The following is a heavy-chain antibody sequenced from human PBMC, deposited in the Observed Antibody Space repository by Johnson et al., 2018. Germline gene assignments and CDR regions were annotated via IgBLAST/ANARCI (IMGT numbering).Heavy chain of an antibody. CDR2: IGSKANSYAT. V-gene: IGHV3-73*01. CDR1: GFTFSGPA. CDR3: TSEGH. Sequence: VQLVESGGGLVQPGGSLKLSCAASGFTFSGPAMHWVRQASGKGLEWIGRIGSKANSYATAYAASGKGRFTSSRDDSQNTAYLQMNSLKTEDKAVYYCTSEGHWGQGTLVTVSS. J-gene: IGHJ1*01.